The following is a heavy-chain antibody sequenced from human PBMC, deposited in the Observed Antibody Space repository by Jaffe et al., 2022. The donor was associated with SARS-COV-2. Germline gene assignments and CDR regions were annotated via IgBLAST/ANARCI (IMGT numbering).Heavy chain of an antibody. Sequence: QVQLVQSGAEVKKPGSSVKVSCKASGGTFSSYAISWVRQAPGQGLEWMGGIIPIFGTANYAQKFQGRVTITADESTSTAYMELSSLRSEDTAVYYCARGVSGLGIAAAGAETYYFDYWGQGTLVTVSS. V-gene: IGHV1-69*01. CDR2: IIPIFGTA. J-gene: IGHJ4*02. CDR1: GGTFSSYA. CDR3: ARGVSGLGIAAAGAETYYFDY. D-gene: IGHD6-13*01.